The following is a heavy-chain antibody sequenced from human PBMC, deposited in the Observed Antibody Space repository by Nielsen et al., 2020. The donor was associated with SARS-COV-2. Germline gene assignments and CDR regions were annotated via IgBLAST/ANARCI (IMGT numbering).Heavy chain of an antibody. CDR2: INPNSGGT. V-gene: IGHV1-2*06. CDR3: ARDQPLSIAAAGTSAFDI. J-gene: IGHJ3*02. Sequence: ASVKVSCEASGYTFTGYYMHWVRQAPGQGLEWMGRINPNSGGTNYAQKFQGRVTMTRDTSISAAYMELSRLRSDDTAVYYCARDQPLSIAAAGTSAFDIWGQGTMVTVSS. CDR1: GYTFTGYY. D-gene: IGHD6-13*01.